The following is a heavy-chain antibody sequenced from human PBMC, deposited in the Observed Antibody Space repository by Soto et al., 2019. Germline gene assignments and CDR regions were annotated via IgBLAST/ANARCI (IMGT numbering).Heavy chain of an antibody. Sequence: MQLVESGGGLVQPGRSLRLSCAASGFTLDDYAMHWVRQGPGKGLEWVSVISWNSGTIAYADSVKGRFTISRDNANNSLYLQMNSLRVEDTALYYCAKGGGPTGFDCWGQGTLVTVSS. CDR3: AKGGGPTGFDC. CDR2: ISWNSGTI. V-gene: IGHV3-9*01. D-gene: IGHD2-15*01. J-gene: IGHJ4*02. CDR1: GFTLDDYA.